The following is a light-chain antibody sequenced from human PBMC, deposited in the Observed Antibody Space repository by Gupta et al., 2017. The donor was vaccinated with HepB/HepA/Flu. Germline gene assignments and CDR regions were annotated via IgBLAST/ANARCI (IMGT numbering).Light chain of an antibody. V-gene: IGLV1-44*01. Sequence: QSVLTQPPSASRTPGPRVTISCSGSSFNIGSNTVHWYQHLPGTAPKIVIYNNDQRPSGVPDRFSGSKSGSSASLAISGLQAEDESYYHCAAWDDSLDGEVFGGGTKVTVL. CDR2: NND. CDR3: AAWDDSLDGEV. CDR1: SFNIGSNT. J-gene: IGLJ2*01.